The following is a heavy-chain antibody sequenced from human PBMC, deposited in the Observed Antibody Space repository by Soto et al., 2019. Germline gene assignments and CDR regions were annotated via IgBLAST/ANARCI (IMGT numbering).Heavy chain of an antibody. CDR2: IHHTGST. D-gene: IGHD3-22*01. Sequence: SETLSLTCTVSGGFISSYYWSWIRQSPGKGLELIGYIHHTGSTNYNPSLKSRVTMSLDTSRNQFSPKLYSVTAADTAVYYCARSIDSSGFYFSNCWGQGTLVTVSS. V-gene: IGHV4-59*01. CDR3: ARSIDSSGFYFSNC. J-gene: IGHJ4*02. CDR1: GGFISSYY.